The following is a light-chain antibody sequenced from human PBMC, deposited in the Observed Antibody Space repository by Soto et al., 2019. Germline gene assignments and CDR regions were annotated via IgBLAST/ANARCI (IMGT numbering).Light chain of an antibody. V-gene: IGKV1-5*03. Sequence: TGCPPTRTPAEGEMVAVTYLASESIGAWLAWYQQKPGQAPKLLIYKALRSERGVPSRYSGCGFGTEFSLTIRTLQPVDFPTYLCQRFHDYPITFGQGTRLEIK. CDR1: ESIGAW. CDR3: QRFHDYPIT. J-gene: IGKJ5*01. CDR2: KAL.